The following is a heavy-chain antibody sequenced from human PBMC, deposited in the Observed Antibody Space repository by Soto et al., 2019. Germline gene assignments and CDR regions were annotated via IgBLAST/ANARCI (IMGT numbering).Heavy chain of an antibody. V-gene: IGHV3-23*01. CDR2: ISGTDSRT. CDR3: AKRGYYYASSGHYYFDY. Sequence: EVQLLESGGGLIQPGGSLRLSCAASGFDFSNYAMTGVRQAPGKGLEWVSAISGTDSRTFYADSVKGRFTISRDNSKNTLYLQMNSLRAEDTAVYYCAKRGYYYASSGHYYFDYWGQGTLVTVSS. J-gene: IGHJ4*02. D-gene: IGHD3-22*01. CDR1: GFDFSNYA.